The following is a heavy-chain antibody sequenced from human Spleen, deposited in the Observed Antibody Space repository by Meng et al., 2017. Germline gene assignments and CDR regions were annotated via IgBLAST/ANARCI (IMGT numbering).Heavy chain of an antibody. Sequence: QVHVVQSGAEVKEPGASVKVSCKASGYTFTTYGISWVRQAPGQGLEWMGWISAYNGDTSYAQKVQGRVTMTRDTSTNTAYMDLRNLRSDDTAVYYCVSERGGGSFDYWGQGTLVTSPQ. V-gene: IGHV1-18*01. CDR1: GYTFTTYG. D-gene: IGHD3-10*01. CDR3: VSERGGGSFDY. CDR2: ISAYNGDT. J-gene: IGHJ4*02.